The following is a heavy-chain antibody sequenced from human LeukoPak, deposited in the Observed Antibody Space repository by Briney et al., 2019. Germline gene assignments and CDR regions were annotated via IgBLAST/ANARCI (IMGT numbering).Heavy chain of an antibody. CDR2: INPNSGGT. CDR1: GCTFTSYY. D-gene: IGHD3-10*01. J-gene: IGHJ5*02. CDR3: ARTRLRGVNWFDP. Sequence: GALVKVSCKASGCTFTSYYMHWVRQAPGQGLEWMGWINPNSGGTNYARKFQGRVTMTRDTSISTAYMELSRLRSDDTAVYYCARTRLRGVNWFDPWGQGTLVTVSS. V-gene: IGHV1-2*02.